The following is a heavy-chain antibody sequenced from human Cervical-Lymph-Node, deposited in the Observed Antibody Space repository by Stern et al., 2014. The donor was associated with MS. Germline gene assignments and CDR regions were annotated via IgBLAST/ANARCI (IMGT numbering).Heavy chain of an antibody. D-gene: IGHD6-25*01. V-gene: IGHV1-3*01. CDR3: ARDLNAAYYFDY. J-gene: IGHJ4*02. CDR2: INAGNGNT. Sequence: QVQLVQSGAEVKKPGASVKVSCKASGYTFTSYAMHWVRQAPGQRLEWMGWINAGNGNTKYSQKFQGRVTITRDTSASTAYMELSSLRSEDTAVYYCARDLNAAYYFDYWGQGTLVTVSS. CDR1: GYTFTSYA.